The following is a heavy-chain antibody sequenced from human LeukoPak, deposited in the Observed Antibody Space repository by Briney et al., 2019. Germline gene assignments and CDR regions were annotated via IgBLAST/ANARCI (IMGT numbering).Heavy chain of an antibody. V-gene: IGHV4-38-2*02. D-gene: IGHD6-25*01. CDR3: ARVSGFHYYYYYMDV. CDR2: IYHSGST. J-gene: IGHJ6*03. Sequence: SETLSLTCTVSGYSISSGYYWGWIRQPPGKGLEWIGSIYHSGSTYYNPSLKSRVTISVDTSKNQFSLKLSSVTAADTAVYYCARVSGFHYYYYYMDVWGKGTTVTVSS. CDR1: GYSISSGYY.